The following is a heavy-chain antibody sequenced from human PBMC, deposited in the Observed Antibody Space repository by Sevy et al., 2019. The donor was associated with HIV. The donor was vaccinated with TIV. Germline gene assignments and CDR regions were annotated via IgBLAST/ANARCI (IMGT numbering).Heavy chain of an antibody. Sequence: GGSLRLSCAASGFTFSDHYMGWVRQAPGKGLEWVGRIRNKADSYTTEYAASVKGRFTISRDDSKNSLYLLMNSLKTEDTAVYYCATHAGIAAAGRVFDYWAQGTLVTVSS. J-gene: IGHJ4*02. CDR1: GFTFSDHY. CDR2: IRNKADSYTT. CDR3: ATHAGIAAAGRVFDY. D-gene: IGHD6-13*01. V-gene: IGHV3-72*01.